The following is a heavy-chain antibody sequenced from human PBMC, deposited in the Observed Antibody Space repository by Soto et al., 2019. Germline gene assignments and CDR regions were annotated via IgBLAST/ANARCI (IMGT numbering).Heavy chain of an antibody. V-gene: IGHV1-69*13. CDR2: IIPIFGTA. CDR3: ARERRASSLAIFGVADLTSGEYYYGMDV. CDR1: GGTFSSYA. J-gene: IGHJ6*02. Sequence: SVKVSCKASGGTFSSYAISWVRQAPGQGLEWMGGIIPIFGTANYAQKFQGRVTITADESTSTAYMELSSLRSEDTAVYYCARERRASSLAIFGVADLTSGEYYYGMDVWGQGTTVTVSS. D-gene: IGHD3-3*01.